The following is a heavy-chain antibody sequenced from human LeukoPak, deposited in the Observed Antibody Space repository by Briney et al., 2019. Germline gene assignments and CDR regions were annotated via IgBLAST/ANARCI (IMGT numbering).Heavy chain of an antibody. V-gene: IGHV3-7*01. CDR3: VRDLDYFAMDS. CDR1: GFTFSSYW. Sequence: GGSLRLSCEASGFTFSSYWMGWVRQVPGKGLEWVANIMKDGGHKNYVDSVKGRFTISRDNAKNSLFLQMNSLRVDDTAVYYCVRDLDYFAMDSWGQGTLVTVSS. CDR2: IMKDGGHK. D-gene: IGHD3-10*01. J-gene: IGHJ4*02.